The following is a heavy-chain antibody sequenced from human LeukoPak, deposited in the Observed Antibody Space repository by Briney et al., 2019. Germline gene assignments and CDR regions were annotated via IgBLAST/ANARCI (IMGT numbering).Heavy chain of an antibody. V-gene: IGHV4-59*12. D-gene: IGHD2-15*01. Sequence: SETLSLTCTVSGGSISSYYWSWIRQPPGKGLEWIGYIYYSGSTNYNPSLKSRVTISVDTSKNQFSLKLSSVTAADTAVYYCAVGYCSGGSCSFDYWGQGTLVTVSS. J-gene: IGHJ4*02. CDR2: IYYSGST. CDR1: GGSISSYY. CDR3: AVGYCSGGSCSFDY.